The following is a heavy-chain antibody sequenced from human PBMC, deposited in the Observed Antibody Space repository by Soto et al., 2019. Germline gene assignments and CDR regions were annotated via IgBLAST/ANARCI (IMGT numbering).Heavy chain of an antibody. CDR2: IYYSGST. V-gene: IGHV4-39*01. CDR1: GGSISSSSYY. J-gene: IGHJ4*02. D-gene: IGHD2-8*02. Sequence: SETLSLTCTVSGGSISSSSYYWGWIRQPPGKGLEWIGSIYYSGSTYYNPSLKSRVTISVDTSKNQFSLKLSSVTAADTAVYYCARFEVVYGYLIDYWGQGTLVTVSS. CDR3: ARFEVVYGYLIDY.